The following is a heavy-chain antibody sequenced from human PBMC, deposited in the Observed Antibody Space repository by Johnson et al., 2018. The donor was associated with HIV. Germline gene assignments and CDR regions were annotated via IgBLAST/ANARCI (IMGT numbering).Heavy chain of an antibody. D-gene: IGHD1-26*01. V-gene: IGHV3-30*04. CDR1: GFTFSSYA. J-gene: IGHJ3*02. CDR2: ISYDGSNK. Sequence: QVQLVESGGGVVQPGRSLRLSCAASGFTFSSYAMHWVRQAPGKGLEWVAVISYDGSNKYYADSVKGRFTISRDNSKNTLYLQMNSLRAGDTAVYYCARGRASGELYDAFEIWGQGTMVIVSS. CDR3: ARGRASGELYDAFEI.